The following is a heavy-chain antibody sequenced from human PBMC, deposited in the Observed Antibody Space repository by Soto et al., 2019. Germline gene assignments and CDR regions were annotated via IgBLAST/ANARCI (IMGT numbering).Heavy chain of an antibody. V-gene: IGHV3-21*01. CDR3: ARDEGITMVRGAFFDY. CDR2: ISSSSSYI. D-gene: IGHD3-10*01. CDR1: GFTFSSYS. Sequence: GGSLRLSCAASGFTFSSYSMNWVRQAPGKGLEWVSSISSSSSYIYYADSVKGRFTISRDNAKNSLYLQMNSLRAEDTAVYYCARDEGITMVRGAFFDYWGQGTLVTVSS. J-gene: IGHJ4*02.